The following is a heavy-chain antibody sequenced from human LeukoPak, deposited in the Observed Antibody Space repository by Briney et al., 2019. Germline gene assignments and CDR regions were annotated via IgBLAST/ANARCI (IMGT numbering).Heavy chain of an antibody. V-gene: IGHV3-30*18. Sequence: GGSLRLSCAASGFTFSSYGMHWVRQAPGKGLEWVAVISYDGSNKYCADSVKGRFTISRDNSKNTLYLQMNSLRAEDTAVYYCAKAPGSSGSVGYWGQGTLVTVSS. CDR3: AKAPGSSGSVGY. CDR1: GFTFSSYG. CDR2: ISYDGSNK. D-gene: IGHD6-6*01. J-gene: IGHJ4*02.